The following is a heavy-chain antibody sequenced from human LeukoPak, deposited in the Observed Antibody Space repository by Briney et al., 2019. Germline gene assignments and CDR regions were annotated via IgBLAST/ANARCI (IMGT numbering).Heavy chain of an antibody. V-gene: IGHV3-30-3*01. CDR2: MSYDGTNK. Sequence: GGSLRLSCAASGFTFSNYGMHWVRRAPGKGLEWLAVMSYDGTNKYYADSVKGRFTISRDSSKNTLFLQMNSLRVEDTAVYYCARDPRGYCGGDCCPYYWGQGTLVIVSS. CDR3: ARDPRGYCGGDCCPYY. CDR1: GFTFSNYG. J-gene: IGHJ4*02. D-gene: IGHD2-21*02.